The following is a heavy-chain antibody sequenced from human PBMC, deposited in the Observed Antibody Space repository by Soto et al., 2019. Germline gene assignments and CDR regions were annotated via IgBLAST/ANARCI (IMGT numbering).Heavy chain of an antibody. CDR1: GFTFSNYA. CDR3: AKDAVSGDGIWLLDS. J-gene: IGHJ4*02. Sequence: HPGGSLRLSCAASGFTFSNYAMTWARQAPGKGLEWVSSLLRSGSTTYYADSVKGRFTISSDKSANSLYLQMDSLRAEDTAVYYCAKDAVSGDGIWLLDSWGQGTVVTVSS. V-gene: IGHV3-23*01. CDR2: LLRSGSTT. D-gene: IGHD4-17*01.